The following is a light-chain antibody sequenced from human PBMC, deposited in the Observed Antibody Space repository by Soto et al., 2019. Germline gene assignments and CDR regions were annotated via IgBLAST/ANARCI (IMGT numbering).Light chain of an antibody. CDR3: CSYACSSTVV. Sequence: QSALTQPASVSGSPGQSITISCTGTSNDVGSYNLVSWYQQHPGKAPKLMIYEVIKRPAGVSNRFSGSKSDNTASLTISGLQAEDEADYYCCSYACSSTVVFGGGTKLTVL. V-gene: IGLV2-23*02. J-gene: IGLJ2*01. CDR2: EVI. CDR1: SNDVGSYNL.